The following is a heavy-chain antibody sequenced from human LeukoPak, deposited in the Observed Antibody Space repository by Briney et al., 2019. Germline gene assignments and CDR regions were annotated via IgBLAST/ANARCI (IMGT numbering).Heavy chain of an antibody. J-gene: IGHJ4*02. Sequence: GASVKVSCKASGYTFTGYYMHWVRQAPGQGLEWMGWINPNSGGTNYAQKFQGRVTMTRNTSISTAYMELSRLRSDDTAVYYCAREQQQLPDYFDYWGQGTLVTVSS. CDR3: AREQQQLPDYFDY. V-gene: IGHV1-2*02. CDR1: GYTFTGYY. CDR2: INPNSGGT. D-gene: IGHD6-13*01.